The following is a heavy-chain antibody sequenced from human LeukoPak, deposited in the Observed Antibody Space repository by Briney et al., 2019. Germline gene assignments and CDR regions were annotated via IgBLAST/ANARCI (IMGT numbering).Heavy chain of an antibody. Sequence: PGGSLRLSCAASGFTFSSYSMNWVRQAPGKGLEWVSSISSSSSYIYYADSVKGRFTISRDNAKNSLYLQMNSRRAEDTAVYYCARDSSGWYYFDYWGQGTLVTVSS. D-gene: IGHD6-19*01. J-gene: IGHJ4*02. CDR1: GFTFSSYS. V-gene: IGHV3-21*01. CDR3: ARDSSGWYYFDY. CDR2: ISSSSSYI.